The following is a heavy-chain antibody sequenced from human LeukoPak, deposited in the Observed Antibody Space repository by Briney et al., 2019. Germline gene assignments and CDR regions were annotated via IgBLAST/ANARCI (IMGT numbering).Heavy chain of an antibody. V-gene: IGHV1-3*01. CDR2: INAGNENT. CDR1: GYTFSRYG. J-gene: IGHJ4*02. Sequence: ASVKVSCKASGYTFSRYGMHWVRQAPGQRLEWMGWINAGNENTKYSQKFQGRVSITRDTSASTAYMELSSLTSEDTAVYYCARIAVAGSPFDYWGQGTLVTVSS. D-gene: IGHD6-19*01. CDR3: ARIAVAGSPFDY.